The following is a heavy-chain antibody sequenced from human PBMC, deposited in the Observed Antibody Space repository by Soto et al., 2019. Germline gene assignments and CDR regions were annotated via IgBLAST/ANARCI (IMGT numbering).Heavy chain of an antibody. CDR1: GFSLSTVGVG. V-gene: IGHV2-5*01. D-gene: IGHD6-6*01. J-gene: IGHJ5*02. Sequence: QITLKESGRTLVKPTETLTLTCTFSGFSLSTVGVGVGWIRQPPGKALQWLALIYWNGDKYYSPSLTKRLTISKDTSKNQVVLTMTDMDPVDAGTFFCEHKGQLVGDWFEPWGQGTLVTVSS. CDR3: EHKGQLVGDWFEP. CDR2: IYWNGDK.